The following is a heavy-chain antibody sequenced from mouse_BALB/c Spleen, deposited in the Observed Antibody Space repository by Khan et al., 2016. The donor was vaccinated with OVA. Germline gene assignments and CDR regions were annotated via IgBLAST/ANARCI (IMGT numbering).Heavy chain of an antibody. V-gene: IGHV9-3-1*01. D-gene: IGHD2-10*01. CDR2: INTYTGEP. Sequence: QVQLQQPGPELKKPGETVKISCKASGYTFTNYEMNWVKQAPGKGLKWMGLINTYTGEPTYADEFQGRFAFSLEATASTANLQINNLKNEDTATYFCARPPYFSYVMVYWGQGTSVTVSS. CDR3: ARPPYFSYVMVY. CDR1: GYTFTNYE. J-gene: IGHJ4*01.